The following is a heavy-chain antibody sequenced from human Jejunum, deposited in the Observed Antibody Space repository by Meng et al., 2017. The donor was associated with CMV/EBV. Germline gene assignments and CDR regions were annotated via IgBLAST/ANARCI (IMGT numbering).Heavy chain of an antibody. CDR1: GFSLTSSGVG. D-gene: IGHD3-22*01. Sequence: QITWKESGPTLVKPTQTLTLTCTFSGFSLTSSGVGVAWIRQPPGKAPEWLAVIYWNDDKRYSPSLKTRLTVTKDTSKNQVVLTMTNMGPVDTATYYCALAQSVYYYDSSYYYIPYFDYWGQGTLVTVSS. V-gene: IGHV2-5*01. CDR3: ALAQSVYYYDSSYYYIPYFDY. J-gene: IGHJ4*02. CDR2: IYWNDDK.